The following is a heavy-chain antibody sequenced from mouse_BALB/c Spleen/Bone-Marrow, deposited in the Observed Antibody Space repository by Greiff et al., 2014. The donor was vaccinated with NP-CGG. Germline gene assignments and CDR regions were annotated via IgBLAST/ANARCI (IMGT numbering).Heavy chain of an antibody. CDR3: ARPDYYGYLNY. CDR1: GFDFSRYW. D-gene: IGHD1-1*01. CDR2: INPDSRTI. J-gene: IGHJ2*01. V-gene: IGHV4-1*02. Sequence: SGGSLKLSCAASGFDFSRYWMSWVRQAPGKGLEWIGEINPDSRTINYSPSLKDKFIISRDNAKNTLYLRLNKVRSEDTALYYCARPDYYGYLNYWGQGTTLTVSS.